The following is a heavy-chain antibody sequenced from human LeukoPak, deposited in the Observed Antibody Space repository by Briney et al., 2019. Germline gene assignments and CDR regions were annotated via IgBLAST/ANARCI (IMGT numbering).Heavy chain of an antibody. J-gene: IGHJ4*02. CDR1: GGSISSYY. CDR3: ARAGGVVILFDY. V-gene: IGHV4-59*01. D-gene: IGHD4-23*01. CDR2: IYYSGST. Sequence: PSETLSLTCTVSGGSISSYYWSWIRQPPGKGLEWIGYIYYSGSTNYNPSLKSRVTISVDTSKNQFSLKLSSVTAADTAVYYCARAGGVVILFDYWGQGTLVTVSS.